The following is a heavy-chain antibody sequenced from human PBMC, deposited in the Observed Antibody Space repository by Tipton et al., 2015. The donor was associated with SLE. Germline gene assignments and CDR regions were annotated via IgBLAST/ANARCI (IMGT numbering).Heavy chain of an antibody. Sequence: TLSLTCTVSGGSISSHYWSWIRQPPGKGLEWIGYIYYSGSTNYNPSLKSRVTISVDTSKNQFSLKLSSVTAADTAVYYCARDPGNWFDPWGQGTLVTVSS. CDR2: IYYSGST. CDR1: GGSISSHY. V-gene: IGHV4-59*11. CDR3: ARDPGNWFDP. J-gene: IGHJ5*02.